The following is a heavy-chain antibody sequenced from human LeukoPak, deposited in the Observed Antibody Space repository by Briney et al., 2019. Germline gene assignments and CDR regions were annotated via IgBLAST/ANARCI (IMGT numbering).Heavy chain of an antibody. Sequence: GGSLRLSCAASGFSFRHYALHWVRQAPGKGLEWLAFISYDGNVKYYADSVKGRFTVSRDDSKITLYLQMNSLRAEDTAVYYCARDTGGEIDYWGQGTLVTVSS. CDR3: ARDTGGEIDY. J-gene: IGHJ4*02. V-gene: IGHV3-30-3*01. D-gene: IGHD3-16*01. CDR2: ISYDGNVK. CDR1: GFSFRHYA.